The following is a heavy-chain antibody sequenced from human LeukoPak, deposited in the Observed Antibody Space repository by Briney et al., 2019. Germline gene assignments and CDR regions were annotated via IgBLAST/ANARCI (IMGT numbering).Heavy chain of an antibody. J-gene: IGHJ4*02. V-gene: IGHV4-61*02. CDR2: IYTSGST. Sequence: SETLSLTCTVSDGSISSGSYYWSWSRQPAGKGLGWIGRIYTSGSTNYNPSPKSRVTISVDTSKNQFSLKLSSLTAADTAVYYCALSIVGATGVDYWGQGTLVTVSS. CDR1: DGSISSGSYY. D-gene: IGHD1-26*01. CDR3: ALSIVGATGVDY.